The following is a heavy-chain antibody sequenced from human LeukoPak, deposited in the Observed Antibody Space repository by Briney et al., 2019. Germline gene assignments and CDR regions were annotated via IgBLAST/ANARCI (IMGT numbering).Heavy chain of an antibody. Sequence: PGGSLRLSCAASGFTSGTYWMSWVRQAPGKGLEWLASIKQDGSEINYVDAVKGRFTISRDNAKNSLYLQMNSLRAEDTAVYYCTRTGGNTARGMDVWGQGTTATVSS. V-gene: IGHV3-7*01. CDR2: IKQDGSEI. CDR3: TRTGGNTARGMDV. CDR1: GFTSGTYW. J-gene: IGHJ6*02. D-gene: IGHD5-18*01.